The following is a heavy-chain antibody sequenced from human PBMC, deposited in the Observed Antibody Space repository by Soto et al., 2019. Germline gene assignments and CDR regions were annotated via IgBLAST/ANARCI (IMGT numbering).Heavy chain of an antibody. J-gene: IGHJ4*02. CDR3: ARDARTYSGSTRHLDY. CDR1: GFTFSSYE. V-gene: IGHV3-48*03. Sequence: LRLSCAAPGFTFSSYEMNWVRQAAVKGLEWVSYINSDGSTVYYTDSVKGRFTISRDNAKNSLYLQMNSLRAEDTAVYYCARDARTYSGSTRHLDYWGQGTLVTVSS. CDR2: INSDGSTV. D-gene: IGHD1-26*01.